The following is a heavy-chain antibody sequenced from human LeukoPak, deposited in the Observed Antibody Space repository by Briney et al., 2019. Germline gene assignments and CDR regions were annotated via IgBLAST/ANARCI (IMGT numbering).Heavy chain of an antibody. Sequence: GESLKISCKGSGYSFSSYWVAWVRQMPGKGLEWMGIIFTGDSDTRYSPSFEGQVTISADKSISTAYLQWKSLKASDTAVYYCARQPGSGAWGQGTLVTVSS. V-gene: IGHV5-51*01. CDR1: GYSFSSYW. D-gene: IGHD1-14*01. J-gene: IGHJ5*02. CDR3: ARQPGSGA. CDR2: IFTGDSDT.